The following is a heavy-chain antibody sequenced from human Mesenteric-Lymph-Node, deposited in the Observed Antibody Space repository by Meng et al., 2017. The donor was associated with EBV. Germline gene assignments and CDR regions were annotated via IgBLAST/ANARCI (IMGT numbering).Heavy chain of an antibody. Sequence: VQLQESGPGLVKPSETLSLPCTVSGGSVSSGSYYWSWIRQPPGKGLEWIGYIYYSGRTNYNPPLKSRVTISVDTSKNQFSLKLSSVTAADTAVYYCALIIVGATHFDYWGQGTLVTVSS. D-gene: IGHD1-26*01. V-gene: IGHV4-61*01. CDR3: ALIIVGATHFDY. J-gene: IGHJ4*02. CDR1: GGSVSSGSYY. CDR2: IYYSGRT.